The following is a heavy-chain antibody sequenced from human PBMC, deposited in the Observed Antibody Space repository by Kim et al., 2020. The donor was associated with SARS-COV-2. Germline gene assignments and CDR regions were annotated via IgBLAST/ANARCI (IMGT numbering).Heavy chain of an antibody. CDR3: ARQRGVGLLYYYYYGMDV. CDR2: IYYSGST. J-gene: IGHJ6*02. V-gene: IGHV4-59*08. CDR1: GGYISSYY. Sequence: SETLSLTCTVSGGYISSYYWSWIRQPPGKGLEWIGYIYYSGSTNYNPSLKSRVTISVDTSKNPFSLKLSSVTAADTAVYYCARQRGVGLLYYYYYGMDVWGQGTTVTVSS. D-gene: IGHD2-15*01.